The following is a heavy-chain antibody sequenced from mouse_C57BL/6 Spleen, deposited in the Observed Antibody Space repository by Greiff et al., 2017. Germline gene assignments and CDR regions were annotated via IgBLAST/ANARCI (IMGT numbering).Heavy chain of an antibody. Sequence: VQLQQPGAELVRPGTSVKLSCKASGYTFTSYWMPWVKQRPGPGLEWIGAIDPSDSYTNYNHKLKGKATLTVDKSSSTAYMQLSSLSYEYSAVYYCARNYFDYWGQGTTLTVSS. CDR1: GYTFTSYW. V-gene: IGHV1-59*01. CDR3: ARNYFDY. CDR2: IDPSDSYT. J-gene: IGHJ2*01.